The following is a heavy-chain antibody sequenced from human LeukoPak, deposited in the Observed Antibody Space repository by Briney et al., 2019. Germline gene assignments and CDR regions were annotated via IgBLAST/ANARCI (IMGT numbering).Heavy chain of an antibody. J-gene: IGHJ6*02. CDR3: AKDGYGSGSYLPRNYGMDV. D-gene: IGHD3-10*01. CDR2: ISWDGGST. V-gene: IGHV3-43*01. Sequence: PGGSLRLSCAASGFTFDDYTMHWVRQAPGKGLEWVSLISWDGGSTYYADSVKGRFTISRDNSKNSLYLQMNSLRTEDTALYYCAKDGYGSGSYLPRNYGMDVWGQGTTVTVSS. CDR1: GFTFDDYT.